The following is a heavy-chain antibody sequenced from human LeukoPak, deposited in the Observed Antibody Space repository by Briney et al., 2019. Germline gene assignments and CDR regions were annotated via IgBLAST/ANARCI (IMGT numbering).Heavy chain of an antibody. CDR2: IYSGGST. CDR1: GFTVSSNF. Sequence: GGSLRLSCAASGFTVSSNFMSWVRQAPGKGLEWVSVIYSGGSTYYADSVKGRFTISRDNSKNTLYLQMNSLRVEDTAVYYCARNGDCSGGSCYQFDYWGQGTLVTVSS. J-gene: IGHJ4*02. D-gene: IGHD2-15*01. CDR3: ARNGDCSGGSCYQFDY. V-gene: IGHV3-66*01.